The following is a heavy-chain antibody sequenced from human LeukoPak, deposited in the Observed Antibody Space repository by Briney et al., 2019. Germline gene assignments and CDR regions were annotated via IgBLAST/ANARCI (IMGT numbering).Heavy chain of an antibody. J-gene: IGHJ4*02. CDR3: AKVPIVGATIGYFDF. CDR2: ISSDGSNE. D-gene: IGHD1-26*01. Sequence: PGGSLRLSCAASGFAFNVYAMNWVRQAPGKGLEWVAVISSDGSNEYYADSVKGRFTISRDNSKNTLFPQMNSLRAEDTAVYHCAKVPIVGATIGYFDFWGQGTLVTVSS. V-gene: IGHV3-30*18. CDR1: GFAFNVYA.